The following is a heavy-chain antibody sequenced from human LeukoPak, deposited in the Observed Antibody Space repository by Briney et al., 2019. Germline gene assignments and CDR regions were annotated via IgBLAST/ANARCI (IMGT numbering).Heavy chain of an antibody. Sequence: KASETLSLTCTVSGGSISSGSYYWSRIRQPAGKGLEWIGRIYTSGSTNYNPSLKSRVTISVDTSKNQFSLKLSSVTAADTAVYYCACQYYDFWSGSGWFDPWGQGTLVTVSS. V-gene: IGHV4-61*02. CDR1: GGSISSGSYY. D-gene: IGHD3-3*01. CDR3: ACQYYDFWSGSGWFDP. J-gene: IGHJ5*02. CDR2: IYTSGST.